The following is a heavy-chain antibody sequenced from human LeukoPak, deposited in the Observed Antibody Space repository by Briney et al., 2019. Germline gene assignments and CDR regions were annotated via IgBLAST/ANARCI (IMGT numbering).Heavy chain of an antibody. V-gene: IGHV3-53*01. D-gene: IGHD3-10*01. CDR3: ARDASGSRPNY. CDR2: IDGTGST. J-gene: IGHJ4*02. Sequence: GGPLRLSCAASGFTVSSDYMTWVRQAPGKGLEWVSSIDGTGSTNYADSVRGRFTISRDNSKNTLYLQMNSLRAEDTAIYYCARDASGSRPNYWGQGTLVTVTS. CDR1: GFTVSSDY.